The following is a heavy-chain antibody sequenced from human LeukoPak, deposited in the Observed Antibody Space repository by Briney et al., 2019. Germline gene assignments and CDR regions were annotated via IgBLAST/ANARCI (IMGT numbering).Heavy chain of an antibody. J-gene: IGHJ3*02. CDR3: ARGDPTTMIVVVIPQLAFDI. CDR1: GYTFTGYY. D-gene: IGHD3-22*01. CDR2: INPNSGGT. V-gene: IGHV1-2*04. Sequence: ASVTVSCKASGYTFTGYYMHWVRQAPGQGLEWKGWINPNSGGTNYAQKSQGWVTMTRVTSISTAYMELSRLRSDDTAVYYCARGDPTTMIVVVIPQLAFDIWGQGTMVTVSS.